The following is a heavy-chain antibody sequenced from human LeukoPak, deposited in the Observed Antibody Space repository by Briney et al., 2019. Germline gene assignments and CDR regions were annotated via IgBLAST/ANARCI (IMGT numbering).Heavy chain of an antibody. J-gene: IGHJ6*02. Sequence: SETLSLTCTVSGGSISSYYWSWIRQPPGKGLEWIGYIYYSGSTNYNPSLKSRVTISVDTSKNQFSLKLSSVTAADTAVYYCARGGYDFWSGYYPCYYYGMDVWGQGTTVTVSS. CDR3: ARGGYDFWSGYYPCYYYGMDV. CDR1: GGSISSYY. CDR2: IYYSGST. V-gene: IGHV4-59*01. D-gene: IGHD3-3*01.